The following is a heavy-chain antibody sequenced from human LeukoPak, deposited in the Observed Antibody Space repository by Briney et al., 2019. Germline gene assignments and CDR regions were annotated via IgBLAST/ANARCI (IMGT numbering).Heavy chain of an antibody. Sequence: GASVKVSCKASGVTFSSYAISWVRQAPGHGLEWMGGIIPIFGTANYAQKFQGRVTITTDESTSTAYMELSSLRSEDTAVYYCAKGTVSRDGYRATFDYWGQGTLVTVSS. CDR1: GVTFSSYA. CDR3: AKGTVSRDGYRATFDY. V-gene: IGHV1-69*05. J-gene: IGHJ4*02. D-gene: IGHD5-24*01. CDR2: IIPIFGTA.